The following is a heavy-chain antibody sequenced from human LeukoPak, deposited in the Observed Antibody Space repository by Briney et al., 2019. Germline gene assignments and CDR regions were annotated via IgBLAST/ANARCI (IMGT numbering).Heavy chain of an antibody. V-gene: IGHV1-18*01. CDR3: ARDSSSAVAGTLWFDP. J-gene: IGHJ5*02. CDR1: GYTFTSYG. Sequence: ASVKVSCKASGYTFTSYGISWVRQAPGQGLEWMGWNSAYNGNTNYAQKLQGRVTMTTDTSTSTAYMELRSLRSDDTAVYYCARDSSSAVAGTLWFDPWGQGTLVTVSS. CDR2: NSAYNGNT. D-gene: IGHD6-19*01.